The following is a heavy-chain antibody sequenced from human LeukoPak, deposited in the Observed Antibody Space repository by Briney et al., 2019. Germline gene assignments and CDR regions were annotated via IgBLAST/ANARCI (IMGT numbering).Heavy chain of an antibody. CDR1: GFIFSTYG. D-gene: IGHD5-24*01. Sequence: QPGRSLRLSCVASGFIFSTYGMHWVRQAPGKGLEWVAVISYDAYNKYYADSVKGRFTISRDNSKNTLYLQMNSLRAEDTTVYYCAKAFKEEMATIFHFDYWGQGTLVTVSS. CDR2: ISYDAYNK. V-gene: IGHV3-30*18. CDR3: AKAFKEEMATIFHFDY. J-gene: IGHJ4*02.